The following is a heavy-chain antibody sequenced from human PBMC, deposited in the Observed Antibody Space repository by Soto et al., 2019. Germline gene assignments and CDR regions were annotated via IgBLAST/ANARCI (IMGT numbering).Heavy chain of an antibody. Sequence: EVQLVQSGAEVKKPGASLKISCKGSGYSFTSYWIGWLRQMPGKGLEWMGIIYPGDSDNRYSPSFQGQVTISADKSISTAYLQWSSLKASDTAMYYCARLPNDDGDYGYFDYWGQGTLVTVSS. D-gene: IGHD4-17*01. CDR3: ARLPNDDGDYGYFDY. CDR1: GYSFTSYW. V-gene: IGHV5-51*01. J-gene: IGHJ4*02. CDR2: IYPGDSDN.